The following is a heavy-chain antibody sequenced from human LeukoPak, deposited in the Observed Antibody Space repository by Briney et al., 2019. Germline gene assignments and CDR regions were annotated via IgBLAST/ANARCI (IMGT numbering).Heavy chain of an antibody. D-gene: IGHD3-22*01. CDR3: ARDLSSYDSGGYCGGH. J-gene: IGHJ4*02. CDR2: ISTYNRNT. Sequence: ASVKVSCRASGYTFTSYGISWVRQAPGQGLEWMGWISTYNRNTNYAQKFQGRVTMTTDTSTTTAYMELRSLRTDDTAVYYCARDLSSYDSGGYCGGHWGQGTLVTVSS. CDR1: GYTFTSYG. V-gene: IGHV1-18*01.